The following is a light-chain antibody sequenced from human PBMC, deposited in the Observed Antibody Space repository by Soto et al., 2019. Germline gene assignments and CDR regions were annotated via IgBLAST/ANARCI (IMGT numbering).Light chain of an antibody. V-gene: IGKV2D-29*02. J-gene: IGKJ5*01. CDR1: QSLLHITGETF. Sequence: DVVMTQTPLSLSVAPGQPASISCKSSQSLLHITGETFLFWNLQKPGQSPQLLIYEVSTRVSGVPDRFSGSGSGTDFTLEISRVETDDVGIYRCMQSTQLPPTFGQGTRLEIK. CDR2: EVS. CDR3: MQSTQLPPT.